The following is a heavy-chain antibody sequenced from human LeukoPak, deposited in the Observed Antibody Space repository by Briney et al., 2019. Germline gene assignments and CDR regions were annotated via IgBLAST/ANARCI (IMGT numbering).Heavy chain of an antibody. V-gene: IGHV3-15*01. J-gene: IGHJ3*02. CDR1: GFTFSNAW. Sequence: GGALRLSCAPSGFTFSNAWRIWVRQAPREGLEGVGGIKSNTDGGTTDYAAPVKGRLTISRDDSKNTLYLQMNSLKTEDTAVYYCTTERRYYYGSGSPDAFDIWGQGTMVTVSS. D-gene: IGHD3-10*01. CDR3: TTERRYYYGSGSPDAFDI. CDR2: IKSNTDGGTT.